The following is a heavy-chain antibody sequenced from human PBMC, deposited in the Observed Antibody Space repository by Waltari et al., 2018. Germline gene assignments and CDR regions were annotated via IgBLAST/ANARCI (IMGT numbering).Heavy chain of an antibody. CDR1: GFTFSSYA. V-gene: IGHV3-23*03. CDR2: IYSGGST. D-gene: IGHD4-17*01. J-gene: IGHJ3*02. Sequence: EVQLLESGGGLVQPGGSLRLSCAASGFTFSSYAMSWVRQAPGKGLEWVSVIYSGGSTYYADSVKGRFTISRDNSKNTLYLQMNSLRAEDTAVYYCAKVPYGDYGAFDIWGQGTMVTVSS. CDR3: AKVPYGDYGAFDI.